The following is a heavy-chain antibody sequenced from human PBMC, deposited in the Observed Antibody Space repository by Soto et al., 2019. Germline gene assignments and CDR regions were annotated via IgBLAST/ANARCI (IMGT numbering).Heavy chain of an antibody. CDR3: EIHMWLSGGSFDAFDI. D-gene: IGHD2-15*01. CDR1: GGSISSYY. V-gene: IGHV4-59*08. J-gene: IGHJ3*02. Sequence: SETLSLTCTVSGGSISSYYWSWIRQPPGKGLEWIGYIYYSGSTNYNPSLKSRVTISVDTSKNQFSLKLSPVTAADTAGDYCEIHMWLSGGSFDAFDICVQGTMVTVS. CDR2: IYYSGST.